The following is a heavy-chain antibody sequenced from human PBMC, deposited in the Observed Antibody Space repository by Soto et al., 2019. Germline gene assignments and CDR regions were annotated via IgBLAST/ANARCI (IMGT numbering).Heavy chain of an antibody. Sequence: SETLSLTCAVYGGSFSGYYWSWIRRPPGKGLEWIGEINHSGSTNYNPSLKSRVTISVDTSKNQFSLKLSSVTAADTAVYYCARGRGYCSSTSCYTHYYYYYYGMDVWGQGTTVTV. CDR1: GGSFSGYY. J-gene: IGHJ6*02. CDR2: INHSGST. V-gene: IGHV4-34*01. CDR3: ARGRGYCSSTSCYTHYYYYYYGMDV. D-gene: IGHD2-2*02.